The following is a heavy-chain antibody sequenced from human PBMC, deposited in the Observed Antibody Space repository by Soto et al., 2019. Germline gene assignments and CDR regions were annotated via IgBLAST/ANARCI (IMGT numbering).Heavy chain of an antibody. CDR1: GGSISSNNW. CDR2: IYHSGST. J-gene: IGHJ4*02. V-gene: IGHV4-4*02. Sequence: SETLSLTCDVSGGSISSNNWWSWVRQPPGKGLEWIGEIYHSGSTKYKPSLKSRVTISVDKSKNQFSLKLSSVTAADTAVYYCARTSDSSGYYAFDYWGQGTLVTVSS. CDR3: ARTSDSSGYYAFDY. D-gene: IGHD3-22*01.